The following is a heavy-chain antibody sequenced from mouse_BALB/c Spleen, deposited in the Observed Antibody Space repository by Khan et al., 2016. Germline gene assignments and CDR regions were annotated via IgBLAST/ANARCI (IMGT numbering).Heavy chain of an antibody. CDR2: ISSGSSAI. V-gene: IGHV5-17*02. CDR3: GRGDY. CDR1: GFTFSSFG. J-gene: IGHJ2*01. Sequence: EVELVESGGGLVQPGGSRKLSCAASGFTFSSFGMHWVRQAPEKGLEWVAFISSGSSAIYYADTVKGRFTISRDNPKDTLFLQMTRLRSEDTARYYGGRGDYWGQGTTLTVSS.